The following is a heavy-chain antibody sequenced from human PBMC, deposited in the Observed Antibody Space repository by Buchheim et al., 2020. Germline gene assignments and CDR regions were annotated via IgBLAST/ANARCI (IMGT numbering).Heavy chain of an antibody. CDR2: IDPDDSYT. CDR3: ARQDCSSGVCYFFDH. V-gene: IGHV5-10-1*03. Sequence: EVQLVQPGAEVKKPGESLRISCKGFGYTFTSHWISWVRQMPGKGLEWMGRIDPDDSYTNYSPSFSGHVTIAADKSIRPASLHWRSLKASDTAMYYCARQDCSSGVCYFFDHWGQGTL. J-gene: IGHJ4*02. D-gene: IGHD2-8*01. CDR1: GYTFTSHW.